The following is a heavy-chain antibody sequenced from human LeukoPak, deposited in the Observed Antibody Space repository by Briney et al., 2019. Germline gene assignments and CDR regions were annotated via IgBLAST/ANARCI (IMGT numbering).Heavy chain of an antibody. Sequence: ASVKVSCKASGYTFTSYGISWVRQAPGQGLEWMGWISAYNGNTNYAQKLQGRVTMTTDTSTSTAYMELRSLRSDDTAVYYCARVRGKLDYDILTGPNWFDPWGQGTLATVSS. V-gene: IGHV1-18*04. CDR1: GYTFTSYG. J-gene: IGHJ5*02. CDR2: ISAYNGNT. D-gene: IGHD3-9*01. CDR3: ARVRGKLDYDILTGPNWFDP.